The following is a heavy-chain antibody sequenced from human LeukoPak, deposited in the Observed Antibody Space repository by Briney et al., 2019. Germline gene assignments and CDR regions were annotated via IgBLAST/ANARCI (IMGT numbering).Heavy chain of an antibody. D-gene: IGHD2-2*01. CDR3: AREPCSSTSCYYNWFDP. J-gene: IGHJ5*02. Sequence: SETLSLTCTVSGGSISSGGYYWSWVRQHPGRGLEWIGYIYYSGSTYYNPSLKSRVTISVDTSKNQFSLKLSSVTAADTAVYYCAREPCSSTSCYYNWFDPWGQGTLVTVSS. V-gene: IGHV4-31*03. CDR2: IYYSGST. CDR1: GGSISSGGYY.